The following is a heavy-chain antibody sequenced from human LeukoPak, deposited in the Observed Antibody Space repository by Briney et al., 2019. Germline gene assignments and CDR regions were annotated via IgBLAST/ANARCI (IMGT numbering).Heavy chain of an antibody. CDR1: GGTFSSYA. CDR3: AKVVAAIPSDNWFDP. V-gene: IGHV1-69*06. Sequence: GSSVKVSCKASGGTFSSYAISWVRQAPGQGLEWMGGIIPIIGTANYAQKFQGRVTITADKSTSTAYMELSSLRSEDTAVYYCAKVVAAIPSDNWFDPWGQGTLVTVSS. CDR2: IIPIIGTA. J-gene: IGHJ5*02. D-gene: IGHD2-15*01.